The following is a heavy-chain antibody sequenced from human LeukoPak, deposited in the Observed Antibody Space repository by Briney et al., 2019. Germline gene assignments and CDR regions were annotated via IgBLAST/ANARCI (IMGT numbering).Heavy chain of an antibody. J-gene: IGHJ4*02. V-gene: IGHV1-24*01. CDR3: ATAPRAVAWIWGFDY. CDR2: FDPEDGET. CDR1: GYTLTELS. D-gene: IGHD6-19*01. Sequence: ASVKVSCKVSGYTLTELSMHWVRQAPGKGLEWMGGFDPEDGETIYAQKFQGRVTMTEDTSTDTAYMELSSLRSEDTAVYYCATAPRAVAWIWGFDYWGQGTLVTVSS.